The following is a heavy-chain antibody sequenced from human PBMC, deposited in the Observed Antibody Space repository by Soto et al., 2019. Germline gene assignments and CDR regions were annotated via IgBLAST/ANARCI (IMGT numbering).Heavy chain of an antibody. V-gene: IGHV1-69*06. Sequence: QVQLVQSGAEVRKPGSSVRVSCKTSGGTFISYSFSWVRQAPGQGLEWMGGIIPMFDTPIYAQKFQSKVTITADKSTTTAYMDVSRLTSGDTAVYYCATGISMVRGVSITAYYHHALDVWGQGTTVTVSS. CDR1: GGTFISYS. D-gene: IGHD3-10*01. CDR3: ATGISMVRGVSITAYYHHALDV. J-gene: IGHJ6*02. CDR2: IIPMFDTP.